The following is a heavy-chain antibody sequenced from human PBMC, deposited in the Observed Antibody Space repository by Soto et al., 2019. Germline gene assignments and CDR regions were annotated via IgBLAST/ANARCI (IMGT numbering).Heavy chain of an antibody. J-gene: IGHJ3*02. V-gene: IGHV6-1*01. D-gene: IGHD3-22*01. CDR3: ARDRYYYDSSGYLYPFDI. CDR1: GDSVSSNSAA. CDR2: TYYRSKWYN. Sequence: PSQTLSLTCAISGDSVSSNSAAWNWIRQSPSRGLEWLGRTYYRSKWYNDYAVSVKSRITINPDTSKNQFSLQLNSVTPEDTAVYYCARDRYYYDSSGYLYPFDIWGQGTMVTVSS.